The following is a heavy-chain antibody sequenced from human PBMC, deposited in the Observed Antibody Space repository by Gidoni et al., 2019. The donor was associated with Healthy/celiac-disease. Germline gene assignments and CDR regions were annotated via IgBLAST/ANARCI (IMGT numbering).Heavy chain of an antibody. CDR1: GGSISSSSYY. V-gene: IGHV4-39*07. J-gene: IGHJ4*02. CDR2: IFYSGST. Sequence: QLQLQESGPGLVKPSETLPLTCTVSGGSISSSSYYWGWIRQPPGKGLEWIGTIFYSGSTYFNPSLKSRVTISVDTSKNQFSLKLGSVTAADTAVYYCARDGGSATVLSSPIFDYWGQGTLVTVSS. D-gene: IGHD2-15*01. CDR3: ARDGGSATVLSSPIFDY.